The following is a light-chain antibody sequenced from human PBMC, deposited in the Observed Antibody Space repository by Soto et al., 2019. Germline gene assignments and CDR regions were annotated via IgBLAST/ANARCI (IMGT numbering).Light chain of an antibody. J-gene: IGLJ1*01. Sequence: QSALTQPPSVSGSPGQSFTISCTGTIIDFVSYNRVSWYQQSPGSALKLLIYEVRNRPSGVPDRFSESKSCNTASLTITGLQTADEANYFCRLYTSDNTHVVGAGTKVTVL. CDR3: RLYTSDNTHV. CDR2: EVR. V-gene: IGLV2-18*01. CDR1: IIDFVSYNR.